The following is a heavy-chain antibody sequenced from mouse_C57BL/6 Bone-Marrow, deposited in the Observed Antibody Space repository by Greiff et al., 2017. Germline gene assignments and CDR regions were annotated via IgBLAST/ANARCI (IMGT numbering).Heavy chain of an antibody. CDR1: GYTFTDYY. J-gene: IGHJ1*03. V-gene: IGHV1-26*01. D-gene: IGHD1-1*01. CDR3: ERSGSIYYYGSSYVDWYFDV. CDR2: INPNNGGT. Sequence: VQLQQSGPELVKPGASVKISCKASGYTFTDYYMNWVKQSHGKSLEWIGDINPNNGGTSYNQKFKGKATLTVDKSSSTAYMELRSLTSEDSAVYYCERSGSIYYYGSSYVDWYFDVWGTGTTVTVSS.